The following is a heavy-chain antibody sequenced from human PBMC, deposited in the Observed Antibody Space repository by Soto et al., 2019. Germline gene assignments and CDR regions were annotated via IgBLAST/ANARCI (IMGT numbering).Heavy chain of an antibody. CDR1: GGTFSSYA. D-gene: IGHD3-9*01. V-gene: IGHV1-69*01. Sequence: QVQLVQSGAEVKKPGSSVKVSCKASGGTFSSYAISWVRQAPGHGLEWMGGIIPIFGTANYAQKFQGRVTITADESTSTAYMELSSLRSEDTAVYYRARLRSFDWLLNPYYFDYWGQGTLVTVSS. CDR3: ARLRSFDWLLNPYYFDY. J-gene: IGHJ4*02. CDR2: IIPIFGTA.